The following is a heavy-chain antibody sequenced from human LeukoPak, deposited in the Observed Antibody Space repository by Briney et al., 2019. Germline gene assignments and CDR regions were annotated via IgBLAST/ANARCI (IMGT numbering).Heavy chain of an antibody. Sequence: GGSLRLSCAASGFTFSDYYMSWIRQAPGKGLEWVSYISSSGSTIYYADSVKGRFTISRDNAKNSLYLQMNSLRAEDTVVYYCARAMTEDYGDYYYYGMDVWGQGTTVTVSS. CDR1: GFTFSDYY. V-gene: IGHV3-11*01. D-gene: IGHD4-17*01. CDR2: ISSSGSTI. CDR3: ARAMTEDYGDYYYYGMDV. J-gene: IGHJ6*02.